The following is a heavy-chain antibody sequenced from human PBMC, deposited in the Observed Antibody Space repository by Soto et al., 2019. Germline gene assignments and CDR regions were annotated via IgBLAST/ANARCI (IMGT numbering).Heavy chain of an antibody. D-gene: IGHD4-17*01. Sequence: ASVKVSCKASGYTSTSYYMHWVRQAPGQGLEWMGIINPSGGSTSYAQKFQGRVTMTRDTSTSTVYMELSSLRSEDTAVYYCARLTTVTPPDYWGQGTLVTVSS. J-gene: IGHJ4*02. CDR2: INPSGGST. CDR1: GYTSTSYY. CDR3: ARLTTVTPPDY. V-gene: IGHV1-46*01.